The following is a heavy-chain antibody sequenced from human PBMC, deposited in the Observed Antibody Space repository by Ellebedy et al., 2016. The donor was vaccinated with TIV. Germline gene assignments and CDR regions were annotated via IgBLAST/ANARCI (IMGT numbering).Heavy chain of an antibody. Sequence: GESLKISCAASGFTFSSYWMHWVRQAPGKGLVWVSHIYSDGTSTHYADSVKGRFTISIDNAKNTLDLQMNSLRAEDTAVYYCARWTYRFDHWGQGTLVTVSS. J-gene: IGHJ4*02. CDR2: IYSDGTST. CDR3: ARWTYRFDH. V-gene: IGHV3-74*01. CDR1: GFTFSSYW. D-gene: IGHD3-16*02.